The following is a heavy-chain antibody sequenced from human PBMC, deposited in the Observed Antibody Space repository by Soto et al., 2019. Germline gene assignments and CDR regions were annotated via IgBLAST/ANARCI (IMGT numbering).Heavy chain of an antibody. CDR3: ARESEDLTSNFDY. CDR2: ISSTTNYI. Sequence: EVQLVESGGCLVKPGGSLRLSCAASGFTFTRYSMNWVRQAPGKGLEWVSSISSTTNYIYYGDSMKGRFTISRDNAKNSLSLEMNSLRAEDTAVYYCARESEDLTSNFDYWGQGTLVTVSS. J-gene: IGHJ4*02. CDR1: GFTFTRYS. V-gene: IGHV3-21*06.